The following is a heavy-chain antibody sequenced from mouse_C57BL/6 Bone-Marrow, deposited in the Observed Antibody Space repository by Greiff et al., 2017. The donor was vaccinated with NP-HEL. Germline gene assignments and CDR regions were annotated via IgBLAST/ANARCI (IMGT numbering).Heavy chain of an antibody. CDR3: ARCYAMDY. CDR1: GYTFTSYW. CDR2: IHPNSGST. Sequence: VKLQQSGAELVKPGASVKLSCKASGYTFTSYWMHWVKQRPGQGLEWIGMIHPNSGSTNYNEKFKSKATLTVDKSSSTAYMQLSSLTSEDSAVYYCARCYAMDYWGQGTSVTVSS. V-gene: IGHV1-64*01. J-gene: IGHJ4*01.